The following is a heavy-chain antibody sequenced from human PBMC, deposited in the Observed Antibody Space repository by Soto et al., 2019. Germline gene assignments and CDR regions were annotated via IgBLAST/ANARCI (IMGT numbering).Heavy chain of an antibody. CDR1: GGSISSGCYY. D-gene: IGHD6-13*01. J-gene: IGHJ6*02. V-gene: IGHV4-31*03. CDR3: ARALRSSNRGMDV. Sequence: PSETLSLTCTVSGGSISSGCYYWSWIRQHPGKGLEWIGYIYYIGSTYYNPSLKSRVTISVDTSKNQFSLKLSSVTAADTAVYYCARALRSSNRGMDVWGQGTTVTVSS. CDR2: IYYIGST.